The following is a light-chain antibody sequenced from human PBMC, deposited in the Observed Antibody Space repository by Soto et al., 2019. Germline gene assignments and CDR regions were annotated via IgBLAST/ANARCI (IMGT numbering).Light chain of an antibody. Sequence: DIVMTQTPLSLPVTPGEPASISCGSSQSLLDSDDGNTYLDWYLQKPGQSPQLLIYTVSYRASGLPDRFSGSGSGTDFTLKISRVAAEDVGVYYCMQRIEFPLTFGGGTKVEIK. CDR2: TVS. CDR1: QSLLDSDDGNTY. J-gene: IGKJ4*01. CDR3: MQRIEFPLT. V-gene: IGKV2-40*01.